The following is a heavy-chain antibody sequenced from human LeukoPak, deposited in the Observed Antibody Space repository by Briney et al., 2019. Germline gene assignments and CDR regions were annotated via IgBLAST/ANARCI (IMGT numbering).Heavy chain of an antibody. Sequence: SQTLSLTCTVSGGSISSGSYYWSWIRQPAGKGLEWIGRIYTSGSTNYNPSLKSRVTISVDTSKNQFSLKLSSVTAADTAVYYCARGDVAITMIYFDYWGQGTLVTVSS. CDR2: IYTSGST. CDR3: ARGDVAITMIYFDY. CDR1: GGSISSGSYY. D-gene: IGHD3-22*01. J-gene: IGHJ4*02. V-gene: IGHV4-61*02.